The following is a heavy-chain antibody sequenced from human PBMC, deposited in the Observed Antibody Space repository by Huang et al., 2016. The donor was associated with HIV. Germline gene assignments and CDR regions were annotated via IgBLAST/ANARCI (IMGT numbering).Heavy chain of an antibody. V-gene: IGHV4-39*01. CDR3: ARHFGSWSGYFDS. J-gene: IGHJ4*02. D-gene: IGHD3-10*01. Sequence: QLQLQESGPGLVRPSETLSLICTVSGGSITDSNYYWGWIRQPPGTGLEWHGSIYYGGDTYYHPSLKSRVTMSVDTSKNRFSLDIRSVAVADTAIYYCARHFGSWSGYFDSWGQGTLVPVSS. CDR1: GGSITDSNYY. CDR2: IYYGGDT.